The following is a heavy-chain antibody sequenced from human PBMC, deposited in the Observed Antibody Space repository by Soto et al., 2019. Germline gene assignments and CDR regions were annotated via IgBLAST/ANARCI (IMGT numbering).Heavy chain of an antibody. CDR3: GKGSLLRFLDSSFDY. J-gene: IGHJ4*02. CDR1: GFTFSNYA. Sequence: EVQLLESGGGLVQPGGSLRLSCAASGFTFSNYAMTWVRQAPGKGLEGVSGISGSGGSTYYADSVRGRFTISRDNSKNTLYLQMTSLRAEDTAVYYCGKGSLLRFLDSSFDYWGQGTLVTVSS. V-gene: IGHV3-23*01. CDR2: ISGSGGST. D-gene: IGHD3-3*01.